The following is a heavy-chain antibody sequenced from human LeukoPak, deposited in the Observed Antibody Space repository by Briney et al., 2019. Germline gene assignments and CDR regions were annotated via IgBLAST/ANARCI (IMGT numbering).Heavy chain of an antibody. CDR1: GFTFSSYS. V-gene: IGHV3-21*01. Sequence: GGSLRLSCAASGFTFSSYSMNWVRQAPGKGLEWVSSISSSSSYIYYADSVKGRFTISRDNAKNSLYLQMNSLRAEDTAVYYCARVRRVSVPAASHGYYDYYMDVWGKGTTVTISS. D-gene: IGHD2-2*01. J-gene: IGHJ6*03. CDR3: ARVRRVSVPAASHGYYDYYMDV. CDR2: ISSSSSYI.